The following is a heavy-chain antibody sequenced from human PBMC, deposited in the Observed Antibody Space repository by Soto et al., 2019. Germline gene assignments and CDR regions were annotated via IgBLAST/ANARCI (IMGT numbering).Heavy chain of an antibody. CDR1: GYTFTSYG. J-gene: IGHJ6*04. D-gene: IGHD3-10*01. Sequence: GASVKVSCKASGYTFTSYGISWVRQAPGQGLEWMGWISAYNGNTNYAQKLQGRVTMTTDTSTSTAYMELRSLRSDDTAVYYCARPVNYYYGSGSNYGMDVWGKGTTVTVTS. V-gene: IGHV1-18*01. CDR3: ARPVNYYYGSGSNYGMDV. CDR2: ISAYNGNT.